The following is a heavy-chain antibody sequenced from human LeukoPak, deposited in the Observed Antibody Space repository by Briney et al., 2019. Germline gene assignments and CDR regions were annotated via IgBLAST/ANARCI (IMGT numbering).Heavy chain of an antibody. CDR3: ARELNNAWSGTTSWFDP. V-gene: IGHV3-11*01. J-gene: IGHJ5*02. D-gene: IGHD1-7*01. CDR2: ISTYGSTI. Sequence: PGGSLRLSCAASGFTFSDYYMTWIRQAPGKGLEWVSSISTYGSTIYYADSVKGRFTTSRDNAKNSLYLQMSSLRAEDTAMYYCARELNNAWSGTTSWFDPWGQGTLVTVSS. CDR1: GFTFSDYY.